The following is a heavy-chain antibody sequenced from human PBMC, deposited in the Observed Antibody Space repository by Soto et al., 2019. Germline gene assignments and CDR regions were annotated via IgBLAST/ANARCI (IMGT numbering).Heavy chain of an antibody. J-gene: IGHJ5*02. D-gene: IGHD3-9*01. Sequence: GGSLRLSCAASGFTFSSYGMHWVRQAPGKGLEWVAVIWYDGSNKYYAGSVKGRFTISRDNSKNTLYLQMNSLRAEDTAVYYCARGRYYYILAGNPSLAPWGQGTLVTVSS. CDR3: ARGRYYYILAGNPSLAP. V-gene: IGHV3-33*01. CDR2: IWYDGSNK. CDR1: GFTFSSYG.